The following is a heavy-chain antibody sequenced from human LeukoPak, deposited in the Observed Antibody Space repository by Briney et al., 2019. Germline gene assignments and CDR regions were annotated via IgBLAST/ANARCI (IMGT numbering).Heavy chain of an antibody. Sequence: GASVKVSCKASGYSLNAYYMHWVRQAPGRGLEWMGWISAYSGNTNYAQNLQGRVTMTTDTSTSTAYMELRSLRSDDTAVYYCARAPDDYDFWSGPFDYWGRGTLVTVSS. V-gene: IGHV1-18*04. D-gene: IGHD3-3*01. CDR1: GYSLNAYY. CDR2: ISAYSGNT. J-gene: IGHJ4*02. CDR3: ARAPDDYDFWSGPFDY.